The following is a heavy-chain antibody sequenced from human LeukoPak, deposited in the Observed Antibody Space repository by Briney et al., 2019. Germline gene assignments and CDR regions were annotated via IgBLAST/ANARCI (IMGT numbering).Heavy chain of an antibody. V-gene: IGHV3-33*04. D-gene: IGHD3-16*01. CDR1: GFTFSRLG. Sequence: GGSLRLSCAASGFTFSRLGMQWVRQAPGKGLEWVAMIWHDGSVEEYAASVKGRFTISRDNSRDTLFLQMNRLRDDDTAVYYRTKEGDQFRGYLDAWGKGTTVTVS. CDR2: IWHDGSVE. J-gene: IGHJ6*03. CDR3: TKEGDQFRGYLDA.